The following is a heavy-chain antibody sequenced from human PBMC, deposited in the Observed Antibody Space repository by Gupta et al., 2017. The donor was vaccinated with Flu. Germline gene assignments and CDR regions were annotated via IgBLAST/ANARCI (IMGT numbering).Heavy chain of an antibody. CDR1: GFTFSSSG. CDR2: IWYDGSNK. CDR3: ARDMRGGSSTLGDY. D-gene: IGHD6-13*01. V-gene: IGHV3-33*01. Sequence: QVQLVESGGGVVQPGRSLRLSCAASGFTFSSSGMHWVRQAPGKGLEWVAVIWYDGSNKYFADSVKGRFTISRDNSKNTLYLQMKSLRAEDTAVYYCARDMRGGSSTLGDYWGQGTLVTVSS. J-gene: IGHJ4*02.